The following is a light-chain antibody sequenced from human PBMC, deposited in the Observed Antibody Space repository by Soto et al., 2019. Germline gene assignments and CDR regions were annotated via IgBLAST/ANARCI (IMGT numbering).Light chain of an antibody. Sequence: EVVLTQSPATLSFSPGEGATLSCRVSHSISSSYLSWYQQRPGQAPRLLIYGASTRATGIPARFSGSGRGSGTDFTLTISSPQPEDFAVYYCQQDYNLPITFGQGTRLEIK. CDR2: GAS. V-gene: IGKV3D-7*01. J-gene: IGKJ5*01. CDR3: QQDYNLPIT. CDR1: HSISSSY.